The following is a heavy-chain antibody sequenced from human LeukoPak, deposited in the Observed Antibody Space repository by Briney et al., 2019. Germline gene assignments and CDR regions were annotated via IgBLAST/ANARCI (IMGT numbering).Heavy chain of an antibody. Sequence: GGSLRLPCAASGFTFSSYAMHWLRQAPGKGLEWVAVISYDGSNKYYADSVKGRFTISRDNSKNTLYLQMNSLRAEDTAVYYCARAPPGVWGQGTLVTVSS. V-gene: IGHV3-30*04. CDR1: GFTFSSYA. J-gene: IGHJ4*02. CDR3: ARAPPGV. CDR2: ISYDGSNK.